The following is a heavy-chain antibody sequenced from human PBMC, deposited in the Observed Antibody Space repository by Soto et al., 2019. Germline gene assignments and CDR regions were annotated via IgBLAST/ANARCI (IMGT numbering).Heavy chain of an antibody. Sequence: GGSLRLSCAASGFTFSSYAMSWDRQAPGKGLEWVSAISGSGGSTYYADSVKGRFTISRDNSKNTLYLQMNSLRAEDTAVYYCAKDQTVVVVPAAMLRGWGMDVWGQGTTVTVSS. V-gene: IGHV3-23*01. D-gene: IGHD2-2*01. CDR2: ISGSGGST. CDR1: GFTFSSYA. J-gene: IGHJ6*02. CDR3: AKDQTVVVVPAAMLRGWGMDV.